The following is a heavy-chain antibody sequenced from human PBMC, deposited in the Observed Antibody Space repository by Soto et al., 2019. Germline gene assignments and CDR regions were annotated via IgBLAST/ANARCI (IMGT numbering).Heavy chain of an antibody. J-gene: IGHJ4*02. CDR3: ARVETRLHLGELSLSHDY. CDR2: ISSSSSYI. V-gene: IGHV3-21*01. Sequence: GGSLRLSCAASGFTFSSYSMNWVRQAPGKGLEWVSSISSSSSYIYYGDSAKGRFTIARDNAKNSLYLQMNSLRAEATAVYYCARVETRLHLGELSLSHDYWGQGTLVTVSS. D-gene: IGHD3-16*02. CDR1: GFTFSSYS.